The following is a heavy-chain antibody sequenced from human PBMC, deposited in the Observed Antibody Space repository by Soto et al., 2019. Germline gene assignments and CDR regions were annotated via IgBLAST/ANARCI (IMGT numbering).Heavy chain of an antibody. D-gene: IGHD3-10*01. J-gene: IGHJ6*02. Sequence: ASVKVSCKASGYTFTSYAMHWVRQAPGQRLGWMGWINAGNGNTKYSQKFQGRVTITRDTSASTAYMELSSPRSEDTAVYYCARAPYGSGSYFFGYYYGMDVWGQGTTVTVSS. CDR2: INAGNGNT. CDR3: ARAPYGSGSYFFGYYYGMDV. V-gene: IGHV1-3*01. CDR1: GYTFTSYA.